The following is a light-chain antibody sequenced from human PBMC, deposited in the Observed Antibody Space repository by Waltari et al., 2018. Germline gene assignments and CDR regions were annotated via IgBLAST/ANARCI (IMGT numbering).Light chain of an antibody. J-gene: IGLJ2*01. CDR2: EVS. CDR3: SSYTSSSTLV. CDR1: SRDVGAYNY. V-gene: IGLV2-14*01. Sequence: QSALTQPASVSGSPGQSITIPCTGTSRDVGAYNYVSWYLQHPGKAPKLMIYEVSNRPSGVSNRFSGSKSGNTASLTISGLQAEDEADYYCSSYTSSSTLVFGGGTKLTVL.